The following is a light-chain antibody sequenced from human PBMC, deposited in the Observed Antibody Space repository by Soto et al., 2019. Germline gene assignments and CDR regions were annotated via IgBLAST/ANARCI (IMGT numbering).Light chain of an antibody. CDR3: QKYNWPPFT. Sequence: DIQMTQSPSSLAASVGDRVTISCRASQGISNYLAWYQQKPGKAPKLLIYATSTLQSGVSSRFTGSGSGTDFTLTISSLQPEDVATYYCQKYNWPPFTFGPGTKVHI. CDR2: ATS. J-gene: IGKJ3*01. V-gene: IGKV1-27*01. CDR1: QGISNY.